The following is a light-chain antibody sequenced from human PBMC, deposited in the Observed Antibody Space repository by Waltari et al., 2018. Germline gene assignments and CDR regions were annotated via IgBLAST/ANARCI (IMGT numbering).Light chain of an antibody. J-gene: IGKJ1*01. V-gene: IGKV3-15*01. CDR1: QSLTTN. CDR2: GAS. Sequence: EIVMTQSPATLSVSPGERATLAGRASQSLTTNVAWYPQTPGQAPRLLIYGASTRATGIPARFSGSGSGTEFTLTISSLQSEDFAVYYCQQYNNWSGTFGQGTKVEIK. CDR3: QQYNNWSGT.